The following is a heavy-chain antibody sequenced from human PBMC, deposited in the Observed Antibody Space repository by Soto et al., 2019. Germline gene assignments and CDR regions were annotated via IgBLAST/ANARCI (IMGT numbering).Heavy chain of an antibody. CDR3: ARDRITLANDAFDI. D-gene: IGHD3-10*01. J-gene: IGHJ3*02. Sequence: QVQLQESGPGLVKPSETLSLTCTVSGGSISSYYWSWIRQPAGKGLEWIGRIYTSGTTKYNHSLKSRVNVSVDTSKNQFSLNLRSVTAADTAVYYCARDRITLANDAFDIWGQGTMVTVSS. V-gene: IGHV4-4*07. CDR1: GGSISSYY. CDR2: IYTSGTT.